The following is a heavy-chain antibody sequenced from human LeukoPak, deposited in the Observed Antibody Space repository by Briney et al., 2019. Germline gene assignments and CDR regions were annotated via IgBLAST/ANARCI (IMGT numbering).Heavy chain of an antibody. CDR3: TRSPLEDNIWSHIFPDAFDI. D-gene: IGHD3-3*01. J-gene: IGHJ3*02. V-gene: IGHV1-2*02. CDR1: GDTFTGYY. Sequence: GASVKVSCKASGDTFTGYYMHWVRQAPGQGLEWMGWINPNTGGTNYPQKFQGRVTMTRDTSISTVYMELSRLRSDDTAVYYCTRSPLEDNIWSHIFPDAFDILGQGIMVTVSS. CDR2: INPNTGGT.